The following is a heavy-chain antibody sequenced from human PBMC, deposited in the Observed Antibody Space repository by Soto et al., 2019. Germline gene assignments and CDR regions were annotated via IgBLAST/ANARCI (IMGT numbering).Heavy chain of an antibody. Sequence: PGGSLRLSCAASGFTFSSYGMHWVRQAPGKGLEWVAVIWFDGSNKYYADSVKGRFTISRDNSKNTLYLQMNSLRAEDTAVYYCARGSVRYCSSTTCYGVFDYWGQGTLVTVSS. D-gene: IGHD2-2*01. CDR2: IWFDGSNK. V-gene: IGHV3-33*01. CDR1: GFTFSSYG. J-gene: IGHJ4*02. CDR3: ARGSVRYCSSTTCYGVFDY.